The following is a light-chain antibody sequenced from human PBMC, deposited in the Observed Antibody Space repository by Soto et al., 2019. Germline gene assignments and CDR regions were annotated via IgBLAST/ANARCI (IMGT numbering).Light chain of an antibody. CDR2: SNN. CDR1: SSNIGSNT. V-gene: IGLV1-44*01. CDR3: AAWDDRLNDVV. Sequence: QSVLTQPPSASGTPGQRVTISCSGRSSNIGSNTVNWYQQLPGTAPKLLIYSNNQRPSGVPDRFSGSKSGTSASLAISGLQSEDEADYYCAAWDDRLNDVVFGGGTQLTVL. J-gene: IGLJ2*01.